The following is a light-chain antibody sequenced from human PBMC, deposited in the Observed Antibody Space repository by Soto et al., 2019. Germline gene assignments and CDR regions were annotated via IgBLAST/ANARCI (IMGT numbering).Light chain of an antibody. CDR1: QSVLYFSNNKNY. J-gene: IGKJ4*01. CDR2: WAS. V-gene: IGKV4-1*01. Sequence: DIVMTQSPDSLAVSLGERATINCKSSQSVLYFSNNKNYLAWYQQKPGQPPKLLIYWASTRESGVPDRFSGSGSGTDFTLTISSLQAEDVAVYYCQQYYTSPFTFGGGTKVEIK. CDR3: QQYYTSPFT.